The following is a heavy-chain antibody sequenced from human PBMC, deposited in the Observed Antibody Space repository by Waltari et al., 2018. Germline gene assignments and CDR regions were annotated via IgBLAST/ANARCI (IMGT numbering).Heavy chain of an antibody. Sequence: QLQLQESGPGLVKSSETLSLTCDVSGGSISSINYNWVWLRKTPGKGLEWIASIYYSGNTYDNPALKSRVTISVDTSKNQFSLRLSSVTAADTAVYYCARTYSGDYEFWFDPWGQGTLVTVSS. V-gene: IGHV4-39*01. CDR2: IYYSGNT. D-gene: IGHD1-26*01. CDR1: GGSISSINYN. J-gene: IGHJ5*02. CDR3: ARTYSGDYEFWFDP.